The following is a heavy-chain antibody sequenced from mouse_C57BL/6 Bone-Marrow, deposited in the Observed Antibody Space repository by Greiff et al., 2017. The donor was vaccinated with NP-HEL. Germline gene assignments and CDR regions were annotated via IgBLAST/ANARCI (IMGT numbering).Heavy chain of an antibody. V-gene: IGHV1-55*01. CDR2: IYPGSGST. CDR1: GYTFTSYW. J-gene: IGHJ1*03. CDR3: ARSKTILWYFDV. Sequence: QVQLQQPGAELVKPGASVKMSCKASGYTFTSYWITWVKQRPGQGLEWIGDIYPGSGSTNYNEKFKSKATLTVDTSSSTAYMQLSSLTSEDSAVYYCARSKTILWYFDVWGTGTTVTVSS.